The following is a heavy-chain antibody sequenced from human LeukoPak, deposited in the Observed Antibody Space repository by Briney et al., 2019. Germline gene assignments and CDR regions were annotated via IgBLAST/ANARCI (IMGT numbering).Heavy chain of an antibody. CDR2: ISGSGGST. Sequence: GGSLRLSCAASGFTFSSYAMSWVRQAPGKGLEWVSAISGSGGSTYYADSVKGRFTISRDNAKNSLYLQMNSLRAEDTAVYYCARGLLWFGELTGAFDIWGQGTMVTVSS. CDR3: ARGLLWFGELTGAFDI. CDR1: GFTFSSYA. D-gene: IGHD3-10*01. J-gene: IGHJ3*02. V-gene: IGHV3-23*01.